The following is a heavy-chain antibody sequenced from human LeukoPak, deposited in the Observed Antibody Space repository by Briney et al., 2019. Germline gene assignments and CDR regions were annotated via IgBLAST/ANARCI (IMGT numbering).Heavy chain of an antibody. CDR1: GFTFSSYA. J-gene: IGHJ4*02. D-gene: IGHD3-22*01. CDR3: AKDPTDFDSSGQTYFDY. Sequence: GGSLRLSCAASGFTFSSYAMSWVRQAPGKGLEWVSAISGSGGSTYYADSVKGRFTISRDNSKNTLYLQMNSLRAEDTAVYYCAKDPTDFDSSGQTYFDYWGQGTLVTVSS. CDR2: ISGSGGST. V-gene: IGHV3-23*01.